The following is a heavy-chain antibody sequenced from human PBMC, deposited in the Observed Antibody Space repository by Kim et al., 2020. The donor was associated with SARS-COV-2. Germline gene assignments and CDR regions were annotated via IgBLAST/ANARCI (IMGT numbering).Heavy chain of an antibody. CDR3: ARFVVVPGAISYNWFDP. V-gene: IGHV3-53*01. CDR2: IYSGGST. CDR1: GFTVSSNY. Sequence: GGSLRLSCAASGFTVSSNYMSWVRQAPGKGLEWVSVIYSGGSTYYADSVKGRFTISSDNSKNTPYLQMNSLRDEDTAVYYCARFVVVPGAISYNWFDPWGQGTLVTVSS. D-gene: IGHD2-2*01. J-gene: IGHJ5*02.